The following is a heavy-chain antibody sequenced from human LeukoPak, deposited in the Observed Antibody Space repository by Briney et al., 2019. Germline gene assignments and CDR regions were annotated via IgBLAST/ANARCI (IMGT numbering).Heavy chain of an antibody. D-gene: IGHD1-26*01. CDR1: GFTFSSYW. Sequence: GGSLRLSCAASGFTFSSYWMGWVRQAAGKRLEWVANMNIDGSEKYYADSAKGRFTISRDNARNSVYLQMNSLRVEDTAVYYCARDPVEWELLLDYWGQGTLVTVSS. V-gene: IGHV3-7*01. CDR2: MNIDGSEK. CDR3: ARDPVEWELLLDY. J-gene: IGHJ4*02.